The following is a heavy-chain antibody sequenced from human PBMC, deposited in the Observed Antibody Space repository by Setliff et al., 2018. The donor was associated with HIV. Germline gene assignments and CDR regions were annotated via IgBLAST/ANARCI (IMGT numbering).Heavy chain of an antibody. V-gene: IGHV4-61*01. CDR1: GGSVGSGSYY. CDR2: IYYSGST. J-gene: IGHJ4*02. CDR3: ARDPPGYGDSNDY. D-gene: IGHD4-17*01. Sequence: NPSETLSLTFSVSGGSVGSGSYYWSWIRQSPGKGLEWLGYIYYSGSTTYNPSLKSRVTMSIDTSKNQFSLKLRSVTAADTAVYYCARDPPGYGDSNDYWGQGTLVTVSS.